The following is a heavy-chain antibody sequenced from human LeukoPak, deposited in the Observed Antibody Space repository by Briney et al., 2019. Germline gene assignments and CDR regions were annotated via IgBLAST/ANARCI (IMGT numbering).Heavy chain of an antibody. CDR2: IKGDGSEK. V-gene: IGHV3-7*05. J-gene: IGHJ4*02. Sequence: GGSLRLSCAASGFTFRNHWMGWVRQAPGKGLEWVANIKGDGSEKEYVDSVKGRFTISRDNAKDLMYLQMNSLRAEDTAVYYCAEISSDWGFDYWGQGTLVTVSS. CDR1: GFTFRNHW. D-gene: IGHD6-19*01. CDR3: AEISSDWGFDY.